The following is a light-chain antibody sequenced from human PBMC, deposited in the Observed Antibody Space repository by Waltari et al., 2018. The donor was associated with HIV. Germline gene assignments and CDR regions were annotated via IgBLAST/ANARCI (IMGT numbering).Light chain of an antibody. CDR3: QQTNSAPWT. Sequence: DIQMTQSPSSLSASVCDRVTVSCRANQTISKFLNWYQHKPGKAPNLLISSASNLHGGVPSRFGGSGSGTDFALTISSLQPEDFAVYYCQQTNSAPWTFGQGTKIDIK. J-gene: IGKJ1*01. V-gene: IGKV1-39*01. CDR2: SAS. CDR1: QTISKF.